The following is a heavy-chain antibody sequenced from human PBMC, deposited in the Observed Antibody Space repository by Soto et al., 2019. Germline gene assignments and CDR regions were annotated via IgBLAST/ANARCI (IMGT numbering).Heavy chain of an antibody. Sequence: QVQLVESGGGVVQSGGSLRLSCGGSGFIFSRYGMHWVRQAPGKGLEWVTGISYDGGERFYADSVKGRFTISRDNSKNRLDLQMSSLRPEDTAVYYCARDLPLYCRGDCNFDFWGKGTLVTVSS. V-gene: IGHV3-30*03. CDR3: ARDLPLYCRGDCNFDF. CDR1: GFIFSRYG. J-gene: IGHJ4*02. D-gene: IGHD2-21*02. CDR2: ISYDGGER.